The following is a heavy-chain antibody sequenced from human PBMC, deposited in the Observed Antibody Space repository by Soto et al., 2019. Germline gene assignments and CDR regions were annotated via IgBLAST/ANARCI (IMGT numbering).Heavy chain of an antibody. CDR2: ISYDGSNK. J-gene: IGHJ6*02. Sequence: QVQLVESGGGVVQPGRSLRLSCAASGFTFSTYGMHWVRQAPGKGLEWVAVISYDGSNKYYADSVKGRFTISRDNSKNTLYLQMNSLRAEDTAVFYCAKDTYYDFWSGYYYYYGMDVWGRGTTVTVSS. D-gene: IGHD3-3*01. V-gene: IGHV3-30*18. CDR3: AKDTYYDFWSGYYYYYGMDV. CDR1: GFTFSTYG.